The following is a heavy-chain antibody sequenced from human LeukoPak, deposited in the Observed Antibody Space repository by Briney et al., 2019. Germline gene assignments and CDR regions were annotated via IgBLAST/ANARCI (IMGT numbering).Heavy chain of an antibody. Sequence: GGSLRLSCAASGFTFSSYWMSWVRQAPGKGLEWVANIKQDGSEKYYVDPVKGRFTISIENAKNSLYLQMNSLRAEDTAVYYCARGLNVDTAMGRLGDWGQGTLVTVSS. CDR3: ARGLNVDTAMGRLGD. V-gene: IGHV3-7*01. CDR2: IKQDGSEK. J-gene: IGHJ4*02. D-gene: IGHD5-18*01. CDR1: GFTFSSYW.